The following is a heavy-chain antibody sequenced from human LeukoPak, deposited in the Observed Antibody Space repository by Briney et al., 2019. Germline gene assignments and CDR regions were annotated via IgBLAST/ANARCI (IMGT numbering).Heavy chain of an antibody. CDR1: GGSISNYY. V-gene: IGHV4-59*12. D-gene: IGHD5-24*01. CDR3: AAVTLRQFYAFDI. Sequence: SETLSLTCTVSGGSISNYYWSWIRQPPGKGLEWIGYIYYSGSTNYNPSLKSRVTISVDKSKNQFSLKLSSVTAADTAVYYCAAVTLRQFYAFDIWGQGTMVTVSS. J-gene: IGHJ3*02. CDR2: IYYSGST.